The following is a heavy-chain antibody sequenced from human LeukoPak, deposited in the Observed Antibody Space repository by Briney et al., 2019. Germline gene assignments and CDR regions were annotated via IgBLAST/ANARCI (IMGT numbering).Heavy chain of an antibody. CDR3: ASPNTYYYDSSGYYSLDY. CDR1: GYTFTSYG. V-gene: IGHV1-18*01. D-gene: IGHD3-22*01. Sequence: ASVKVSCKASGYTFTSYGISWVRQAPGQGLEWMGWISAYNGNTNYAQKLQGRVTMTTDTSTSTAYMELRSLRSDDTAVYYCASPNTYYYDSSGYYSLDYWGQGTLVTVSS. CDR2: ISAYNGNT. J-gene: IGHJ4*02.